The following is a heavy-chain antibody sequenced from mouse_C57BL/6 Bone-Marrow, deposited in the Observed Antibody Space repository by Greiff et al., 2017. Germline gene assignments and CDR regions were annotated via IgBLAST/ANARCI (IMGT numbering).Heavy chain of an antibody. CDR3: ARGYGSSYEYAMDY. CDR1: GYTFTDYN. CDR2: INPNNGGT. Sequence: VQLQQSGPELVKPGASVKIPCKASGYTFTDYNMDWVKQSHGKSLEWIGDINPNNGGTIYNQKFKGKATLTVDKSSSTAYMELRSLTSEDTAVYYCARGYGSSYEYAMDYWGQGTSVTVSS. D-gene: IGHD1-1*01. J-gene: IGHJ4*01. V-gene: IGHV1-18*01.